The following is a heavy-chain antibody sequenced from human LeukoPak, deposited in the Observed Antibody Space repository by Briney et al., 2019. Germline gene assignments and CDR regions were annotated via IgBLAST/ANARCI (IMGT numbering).Heavy chain of an antibody. CDR2: LYSDGNT. Sequence: GSLRLSCAASGFTVITNDMTWVRQAPGKGLEWVSVLYSDGNTKYADSVQGRFTISRDNSRNTLYLEMNSLSPDDTAVYYCARGVEPLAANTLAYWGQGTLVTVSS. CDR3: ARGVEPLAANTLAY. CDR1: GFTVITND. D-gene: IGHD1-14*01. V-gene: IGHV3-53*01. J-gene: IGHJ4*02.